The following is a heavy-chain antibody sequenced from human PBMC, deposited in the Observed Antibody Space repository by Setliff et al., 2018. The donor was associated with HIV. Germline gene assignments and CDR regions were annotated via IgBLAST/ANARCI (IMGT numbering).Heavy chain of an antibody. V-gene: IGHV1-8*01. CDR3: ARGHLDRDYWEDIVGNWVAP. CDR1: GYTFTNSD. J-gene: IGHJ5*02. Sequence: GASVKVSCKASGYTFTNSDINWVRQAPGQGLEWMGWMNPKSGNPGYAQKFQGRVTMTSNTFIGTAYMELSSLTSEDTAVYYCARGHLDRDYWEDIVGNWVAPWGQGTLVTVS. D-gene: IGHD2-21*01. CDR2: MNPKSGNP.